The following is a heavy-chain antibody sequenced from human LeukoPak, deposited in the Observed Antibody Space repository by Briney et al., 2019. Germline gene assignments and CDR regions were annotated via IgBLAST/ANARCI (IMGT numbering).Heavy chain of an antibody. CDR2: INPNSGGT. D-gene: IGHD3-22*01. Sequence: ASVKVSCKASGYTFSDYYIHWVRQAPGQGLEWMGWINPNSGGTNYAQKFQGRVTMTRDTSINTAYMELSRLNSGDTAVYYCAREFDYYDSSGYSYAFDIWGQGTMVTVSS. J-gene: IGHJ3*02. V-gene: IGHV1-2*02. CDR3: AREFDYYDSSGYSYAFDI. CDR1: GYTFSDYY.